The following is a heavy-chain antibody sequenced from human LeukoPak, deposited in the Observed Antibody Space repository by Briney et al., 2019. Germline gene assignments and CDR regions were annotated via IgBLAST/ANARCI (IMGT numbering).Heavy chain of an antibody. J-gene: IGHJ4*02. CDR1: GGTFSSYA. V-gene: IGHV1-69*05. Sequence: SVKVSCKASGGTFSSYAISWVRQAPGQGLEWMGRIIPIFGTANYAQKFQGRVTITTDESTSTAYMELSSLRSEDTAVYYCAKGAYYDSSGYPEIEPDYWGQGTLVTVSS. CDR2: IIPIFGTA. CDR3: AKGAYYDSSGYPEIEPDY. D-gene: IGHD3-22*01.